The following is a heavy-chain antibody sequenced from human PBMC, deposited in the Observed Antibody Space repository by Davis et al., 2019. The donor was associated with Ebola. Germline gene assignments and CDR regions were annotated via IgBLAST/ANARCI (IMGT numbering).Heavy chain of an antibody. CDR2: TYYSSKWYN. CDR1: GDSVSSGG. Sequence: PSETLSLTCAISGDSVSSGGWNWIRQPPSRGLEWLGRTYYSSKWYNDYAVSVKSRITINPDPSKNQFSLQLNSVTPEDTALYYCARGWLRAGMDVWGEGTTVTVSS. CDR3: ARGWLRAGMDV. J-gene: IGHJ6*02. D-gene: IGHD5-18*01. V-gene: IGHV6-1*01.